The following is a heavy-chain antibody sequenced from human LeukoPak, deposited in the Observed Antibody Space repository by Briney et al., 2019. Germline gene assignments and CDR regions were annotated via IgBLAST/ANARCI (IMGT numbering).Heavy chain of an antibody. CDR3: SRYYDSSGFMYFYYYGMDV. D-gene: IGHD3-22*01. V-gene: IGHV3-21*01. CDR1: GFTFCSYS. J-gene: IGHJ6*02. Sequence: PGGYLRLSCAASGFTFCSYSMNWVRPAPGKGLEWVSSISSSSSYIYYADSVKGRFTVSKDNAKNSLYLQMNSLRAEDTAVYYCSRYYDSSGFMYFYYYGMDVWGQGTTVTVSS. CDR2: ISSSSSYI.